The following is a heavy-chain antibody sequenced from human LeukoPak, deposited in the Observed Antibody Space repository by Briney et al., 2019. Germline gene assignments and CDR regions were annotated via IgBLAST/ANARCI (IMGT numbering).Heavy chain of an antibody. J-gene: IGHJ3*02. CDR1: GYTFSSYG. D-gene: IGHD1-26*01. CDR3: ARFSGSASIGAFDI. Sequence: VASVKVSCKASGYTFSSYGFSWVRQAPGQGLEWMGRIIPIFGIANYAQKFQGRVTITADKSTSTAYMELSSLRSEDTAVYYCARFSGSASIGAFDIWGQGTMVTVSS. CDR2: IIPIFGIA. V-gene: IGHV1-69*04.